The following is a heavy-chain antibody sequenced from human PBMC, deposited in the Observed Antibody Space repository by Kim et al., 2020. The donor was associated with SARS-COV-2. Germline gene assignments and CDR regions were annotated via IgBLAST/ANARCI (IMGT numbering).Heavy chain of an antibody. CDR2: IYYSGST. J-gene: IGHJ3*02. V-gene: IGHV4-39*01. D-gene: IGHD2-2*01. Sequence: SETLSLTCTVSGGSISSSSYYWGWIRQPPGKGLEWIGSIYYSGSTYYNPSLKSRVTISVDTSKNQFSLKLSSVTAADTAVYYCARQIPIVVVPAATQGDAFDIWGQGTMVTVSS. CDR1: GGSISSSSYY. CDR3: ARQIPIVVVPAATQGDAFDI.